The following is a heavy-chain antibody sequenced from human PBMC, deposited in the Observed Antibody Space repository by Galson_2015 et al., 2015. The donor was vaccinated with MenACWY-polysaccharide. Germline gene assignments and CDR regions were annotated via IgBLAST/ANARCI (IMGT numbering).Heavy chain of an antibody. J-gene: IGHJ4*02. CDR1: GFTFGDYA. V-gene: IGHV3-49*03. CDR2: IRCKASGETT. Sequence: SLRLSCAASGFTFGDYAMAWFRQAPGKGLGWVGFIRCKASGETTGYAASVKGRFTISRDDSKSTAYLQMNSLQTEDTGIYYCTRDRPIDYWGQGTLVTVS. CDR3: TRDRPIDY.